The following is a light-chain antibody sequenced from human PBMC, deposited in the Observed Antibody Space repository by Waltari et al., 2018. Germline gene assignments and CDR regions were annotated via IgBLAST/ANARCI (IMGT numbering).Light chain of an antibody. CDR1: SSDIGSYNS. V-gene: IGLV2-14*03. J-gene: IGLJ2*01. CDR2: DVI. CDR3: SSSTSRTALL. Sequence: QSALTQPASLSGSPGQSITISCTGTSSDIGSYNSVSWYQQHPGEAPKHMIYDVIVRPSGVSNRFSGSKSGNTASLTISGLQAEDEADYYCSSSTSRTALLFGGGTKLTVL.